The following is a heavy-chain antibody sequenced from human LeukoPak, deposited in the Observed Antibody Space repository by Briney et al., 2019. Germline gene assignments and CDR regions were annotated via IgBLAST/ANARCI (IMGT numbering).Heavy chain of an antibody. CDR2: ISGSGGGT. D-gene: IGHD6-19*01. CDR1: GFTFSSYA. CDR3: AKSRPSIPVAGTDFDY. Sequence: TGGSLRLSCAASGFTFSSYAMSWVRQAPGKGLEWVSVISGSGGGTYYADSVKGRFTISRDNSKNTLYLQMNSLRAEDTAVYYCAKSRPSIPVAGTDFDYWGQGTLVTVSS. V-gene: IGHV3-23*01. J-gene: IGHJ4*02.